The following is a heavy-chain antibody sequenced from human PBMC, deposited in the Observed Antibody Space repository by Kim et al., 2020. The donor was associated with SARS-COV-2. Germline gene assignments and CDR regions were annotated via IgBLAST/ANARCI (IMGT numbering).Heavy chain of an antibody. Sequence: SVKGRFTISRDNSKNTRYLQRNSLRAEDTAVYYCAKGKGLPSFDWLHLDYWGQGTLVTVSS. V-gene: IGHV3-23*01. D-gene: IGHD3-9*01. CDR3: AKGKGLPSFDWLHLDY. J-gene: IGHJ4*02.